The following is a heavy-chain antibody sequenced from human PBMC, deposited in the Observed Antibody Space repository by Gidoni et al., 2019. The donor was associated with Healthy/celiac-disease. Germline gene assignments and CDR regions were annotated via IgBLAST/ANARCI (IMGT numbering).Heavy chain of an antibody. CDR1: GFTFSSYG. Sequence: QVQLVESGGGVVQPGRSLRLSCAASGFTFSSYGMHWVRQAPGKGLEWVAVISYDGSNKYYADSVKGRFTISRDNSKNTLYLQMNSLRAEDTAVYYCAKDLDSSGWFLFDYWGQGTLVTVSS. CDR2: ISYDGSNK. J-gene: IGHJ4*02. CDR3: AKDLDSSGWFLFDY. V-gene: IGHV3-30*18. D-gene: IGHD6-19*01.